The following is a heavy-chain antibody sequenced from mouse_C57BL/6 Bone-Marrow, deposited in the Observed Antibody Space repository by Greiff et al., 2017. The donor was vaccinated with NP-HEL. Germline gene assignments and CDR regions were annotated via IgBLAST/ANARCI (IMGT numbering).Heavy chain of an antibody. D-gene: IGHD1-1*01. Sequence: EVQRVESGPGLVKPSQSLSLTCSVTGYSITSGYYWNWIRQFPGNKLEWMGYISYDGSNNYNPSLKNRISITRDTSKNQFFLKLNSVTTEDTATYYCARDPPHYYGSSYDYWGQGTTLTVSS. CDR2: ISYDGSN. J-gene: IGHJ2*01. CDR3: ARDPPHYYGSSYDY. V-gene: IGHV3-6*01. CDR1: GYSITSGYY.